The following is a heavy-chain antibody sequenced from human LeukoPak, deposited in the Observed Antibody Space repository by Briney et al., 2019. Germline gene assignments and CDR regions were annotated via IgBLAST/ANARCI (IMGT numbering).Heavy chain of an antibody. CDR1: GFTFSDYY. D-gene: IGHD2-15*01. J-gene: IGHJ4*02. CDR3: ARDGYCSGGSCYSGGTSPIDY. CDR2: ISSSGSTI. Sequence: GGSLRLSCAAPGFTFSDYYMSWIRQAPGKGLEWVSYISSSGSTIYHADSVKGRFTTSRDNAKNSLYLQMNSLRAEDTAVYYCARDGYCSGGSCYSGGTSPIDYWGQGTLVTVSS. V-gene: IGHV3-11*04.